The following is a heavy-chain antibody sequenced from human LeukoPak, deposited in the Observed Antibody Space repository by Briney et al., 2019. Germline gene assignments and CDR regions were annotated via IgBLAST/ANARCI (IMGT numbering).Heavy chain of an antibody. V-gene: IGHV3-23*01. D-gene: IGHD4-11*01. J-gene: IGHJ4*02. CDR1: GFTFSSYA. CDR2: ITASGGST. CDR3: AKDGSYSNPYFDY. Sequence: PGGSLRLSCAASGFTFSSYAMRWVRQVPGKGLEWVSTITASGGSTYYADSVKGRFTISRDNSKNTLYLQMNSLRAEDTAVYYCAKDGSYSNPYFDYWGQGTLVTVSS.